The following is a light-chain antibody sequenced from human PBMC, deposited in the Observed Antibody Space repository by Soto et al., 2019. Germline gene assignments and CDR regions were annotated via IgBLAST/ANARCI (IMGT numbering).Light chain of an antibody. CDR3: LVSYSGVRV. CDR2: DTN. J-gene: IGLJ3*02. Sequence: QAVVTQEPSLTVSPGGTVTLTCAPSAGDVTSGHYPYWFQQKPGQAPRTLIYDTNNRHSWTPARFSGSLLGGKPALTLSGAQPEDEAEYYCLVSYSGVRVFGGGTKLTVL. CDR1: AGDVTSGHY. V-gene: IGLV7-46*01.